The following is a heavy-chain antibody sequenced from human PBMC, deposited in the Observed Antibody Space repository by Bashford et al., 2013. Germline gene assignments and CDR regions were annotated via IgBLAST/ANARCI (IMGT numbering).Heavy chain of an antibody. CDR3: ARDHHDSSGYYPLDY. J-gene: IGHJ4*02. V-gene: IGHV4-34*01. CDR1: GGSFSGYY. CDR2: INHSGST. D-gene: IGHD3-22*01. Sequence: SETLSLTCAVYGGSFSGYYWSWIRQPPGKGLEWIGEINHSGSTNYNPSLKSRVTISVDTSKNQFSLKLSSVTAADTAVYYCARDHHDSSGYYPLDYWGQGTLVTVSS.